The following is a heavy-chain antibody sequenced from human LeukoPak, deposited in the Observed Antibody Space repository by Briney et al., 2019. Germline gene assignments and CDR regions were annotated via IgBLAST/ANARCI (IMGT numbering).Heavy chain of an antibody. V-gene: IGHV3-48*03. CDR3: ARDRSGYYYGMDV. CDR1: AFTLTRYE. J-gene: IGHJ6*02. Sequence: PGRSLRLSRAASAFTLTRYEINWVRHAPGRGLEWVSYISSSGSTIYYADSVKGRFTISRDNAKNSLYLQMNSLRAEDTAVYYCARDRSGYYYGMDVWGQGTTVTVSS. CDR2: ISSSGSTI. D-gene: IGHD3-10*01.